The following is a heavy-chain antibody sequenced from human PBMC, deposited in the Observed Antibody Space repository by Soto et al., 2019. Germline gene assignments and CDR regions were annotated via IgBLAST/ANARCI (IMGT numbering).Heavy chain of an antibody. J-gene: IGHJ4*02. Sequence: QVQLQQWGAGLLKPSETQSLTCAVYGGSFSGYYWSWIRQPPGKGLEWIGEIYHSGSTNYNPSLKSRVNISVDTSKNQFSLKLSSVTAADTAVYYCARGLPGLTFWSGPHFDYWGQGTLVTVSS. CDR3: ARGLPGLTFWSGPHFDY. V-gene: IGHV4-34*01. CDR1: GGSFSGYY. D-gene: IGHD3-3*01. CDR2: IYHSGST.